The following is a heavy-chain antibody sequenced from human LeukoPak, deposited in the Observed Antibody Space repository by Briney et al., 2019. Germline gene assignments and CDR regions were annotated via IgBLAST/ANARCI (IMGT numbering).Heavy chain of an antibody. D-gene: IGHD3-22*01. J-gene: IGHJ4*02. V-gene: IGHV3-21*01. CDR2: ISSSGSYI. CDR1: GFTFSRYS. Sequence: PGGSLRLSCAASGFTFSRYSMNWVRQAPGEGLEWVSSISSSGSYIYYADSVKGRFTISRDNAKNSLFLQMSSLRVEDTAVYYCARVAYDSTGYYGGWGQGTLVTVSS. CDR3: ARVAYDSTGYYGG.